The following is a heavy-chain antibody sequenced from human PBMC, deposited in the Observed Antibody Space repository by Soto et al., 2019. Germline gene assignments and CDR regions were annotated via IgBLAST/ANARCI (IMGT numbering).Heavy chain of an antibody. CDR1: GFTFSSYA. V-gene: IGHV3-23*01. D-gene: IGHD2-21*01. Sequence: EVQLLESGGGLVQPGGSLRLSCAASGFTFSSYAMNWVRQAPGKRLEWVSVISDSGGSTYYADSVKGRFTISRDNSKNTLYVQMNSLRAEDTAVYYCAKGVYSYDAFDIWGQGTMVTVSS. CDR2: ISDSGGST. CDR3: AKGVYSYDAFDI. J-gene: IGHJ3*02.